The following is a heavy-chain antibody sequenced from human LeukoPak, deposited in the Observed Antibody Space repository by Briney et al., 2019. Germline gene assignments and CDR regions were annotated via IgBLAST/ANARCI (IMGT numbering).Heavy chain of an antibody. J-gene: IGHJ5*01. D-gene: IGHD1-26*01. CDR2: IYHSGST. Sequence: PSETLSLTCTVSGYSISSGYYWGWIRQPPGKGLEWIGSIYHSGSTYYNPSLKSRVTISVDTSKNQFSLKLSSVTAADTAVYYCARASGSYWWFDSWGQGTLVTVSS. CDR1: GYSISSGYY. CDR3: ARASGSYWWFDS. V-gene: IGHV4-38-2*02.